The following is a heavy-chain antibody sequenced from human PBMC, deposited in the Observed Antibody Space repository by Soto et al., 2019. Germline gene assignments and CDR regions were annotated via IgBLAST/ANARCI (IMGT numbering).Heavy chain of an antibody. D-gene: IGHD6-13*01. CDR2: IDPSDSYT. Sequence: LGESLKISCKGSGYSFTSYWISWVRQMPGKGLEWMGRIDPSDSYTNYSQSFQGHVTISADKSISTAYLQWSSLKASDTAMYYCARLAGDGSSSYYYYGMDVWGQGTTVTVSS. CDR3: ARLAGDGSSSYYYYGMDV. V-gene: IGHV5-10-1*01. CDR1: GYSFTSYW. J-gene: IGHJ6*02.